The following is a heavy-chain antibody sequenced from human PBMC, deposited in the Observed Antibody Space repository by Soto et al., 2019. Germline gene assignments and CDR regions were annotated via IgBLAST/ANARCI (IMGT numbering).Heavy chain of an antibody. CDR1: GSSISTYS. CDR3: ARSPPAMLSPNI. D-gene: IGHD5-18*01. J-gene: IGHJ4*02. Sequence: ETLSLTCTVSGSSISTYSWSWIRQPPGKGLEWIGYIDYSGNTNYNPSLKSRVTLSVDTSKNQFSLKLTSVTAADTAVYYCARSPPAMLSPNIWGQGTLVTVSS. CDR2: IDYSGNT. V-gene: IGHV4-59*01.